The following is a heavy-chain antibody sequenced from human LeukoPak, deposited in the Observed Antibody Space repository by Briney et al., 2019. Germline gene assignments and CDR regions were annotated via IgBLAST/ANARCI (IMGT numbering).Heavy chain of an antibody. D-gene: IGHD6-6*01. V-gene: IGHV4-31*03. Sequence: PSETLSLTCSVSGGSISSGGYYWSWIRQHPGKGLEWIGYIYYSGSTYYNPSLKSRVTISVDTSKNQFSLKLSSVTAADTAVYYCARDSHGYSSSSHLGYWGQGTLVTVSS. CDR1: GGSISSGGYY. CDR3: ARDSHGYSSSSHLGY. J-gene: IGHJ4*02. CDR2: IYYSGST.